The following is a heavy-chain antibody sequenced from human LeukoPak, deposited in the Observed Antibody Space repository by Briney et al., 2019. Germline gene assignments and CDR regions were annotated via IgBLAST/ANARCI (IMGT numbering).Heavy chain of an antibody. J-gene: IGHJ4*02. CDR3: ARGYDYVWGSPTFDY. CDR1: GGSISSYY. D-gene: IGHD3-16*01. V-gene: IGHV4-4*07. Sequence: SETLSLTCTVSGGSISSYYWSWIRQPAGKGLEWIGRIYTSGSTNYNPSLKSRVTMSVDTSKNQFSLKLSSVTAADTAVYYCARGYDYVWGSPTFDYWGQGTLVTVSS. CDR2: IYTSGST.